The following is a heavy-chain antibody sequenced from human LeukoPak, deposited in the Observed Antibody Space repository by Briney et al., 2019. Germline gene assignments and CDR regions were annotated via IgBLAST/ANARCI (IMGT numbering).Heavy chain of an antibody. V-gene: IGHV1-3*01. J-gene: IGHJ4*02. D-gene: IGHD4-17*01. CDR1: GYTFTSYA. Sequence: EASVKVSCKASGYTFTSYAMHWVRQAPGQRLEWMGWINAGNGNTKYSQKFQGRVTITRDTSASTAYMELSSLRSEDTAVYYCARVFGYGDLFDYWGQGTLVTVSS. CDR3: ARVFGYGDLFDY. CDR2: INAGNGNT.